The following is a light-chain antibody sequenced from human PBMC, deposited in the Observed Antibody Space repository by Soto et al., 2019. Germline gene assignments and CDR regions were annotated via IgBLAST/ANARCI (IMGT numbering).Light chain of an antibody. CDR2: EAS. J-gene: IGKJ1*01. CDR3: QQYDSYWT. CDR1: HSISSS. Sequence: DIQMTQSPSTLSASVGDRVTITCRASHSISSSLAWYQQKPGKAPKVLIYEASSLERGVPARFSGGGFGTAFNLTISSLQPDDFATYYCQQYDSYWTFGQGTKVEIK. V-gene: IGKV1-5*03.